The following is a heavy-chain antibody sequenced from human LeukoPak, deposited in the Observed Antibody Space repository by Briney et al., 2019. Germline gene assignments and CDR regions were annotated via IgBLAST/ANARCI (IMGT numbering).Heavy chain of an antibody. V-gene: IGHV4-34*01. CDR3: ARDAPYGCSYDPFDY. CDR1: GGSFSGYY. CDR2: INHSGST. D-gene: IGHD5-18*01. Sequence: SETLSLTCAVYGGSFSGYYWSWIRQPPGKGLEWIGEINHSGSTNYNPSLKSRVTISVDTSKNQFSLKLSSVTAADTAVYYCARDAPYGCSYDPFDYWGQGTLVTVSS. J-gene: IGHJ4*02.